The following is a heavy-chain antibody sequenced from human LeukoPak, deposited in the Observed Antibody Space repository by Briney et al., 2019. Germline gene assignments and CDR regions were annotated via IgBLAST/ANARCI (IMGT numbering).Heavy chain of an antibody. Sequence: SETLSLTCSVSGYSIGSGYYWGWIRQPPGKGPEWIGSIFRDGTAYYNPSLKSRVSISVDTSRNQFFLNLRSVTAADTAVYFCARTYCGGDCHFFYYNYYMDVWGKGTTVTVSS. D-gene: IGHD2-21*02. CDR3: ARTYCGGDCHFFYYNYYMDV. CDR1: GYSIGSGYY. CDR2: IFRDGTA. J-gene: IGHJ6*03. V-gene: IGHV4-38-2*01.